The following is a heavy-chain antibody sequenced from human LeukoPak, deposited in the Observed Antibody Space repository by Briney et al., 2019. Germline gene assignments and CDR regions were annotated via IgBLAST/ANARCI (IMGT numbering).Heavy chain of an antibody. J-gene: IGHJ4*02. V-gene: IGHV3-23*01. CDR2: ISGSGGST. CDR3: AKDIRVTWDPTVTTF. CDR1: GFTFSSYA. Sequence: PGGSLRLSCAASGFTFSSYAMSWVRQAPGKGLEWVSAISGSGGSTYYADSVKGRLTISRDNSKNTLYLQMNSLRAEDTAVYYCAKDIRVTWDPTVTTFWGQGTLVTVSS. D-gene: IGHD4-17*01.